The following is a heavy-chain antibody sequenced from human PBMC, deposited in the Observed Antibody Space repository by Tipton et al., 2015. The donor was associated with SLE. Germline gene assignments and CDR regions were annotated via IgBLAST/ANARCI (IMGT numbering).Heavy chain of an antibody. D-gene: IGHD6-13*01. J-gene: IGHJ3*02. CDR1: GFTFSSYA. CDR3: AKAVAAAGWGGDDAFDI. V-gene: IGHV3-23*01. CDR2: ISGSGGST. Sequence: GSLRLSCAASGFTFSSYAMSWVRQAPGKGLEWVSAISGSGGSTYYADSVKGRFTISRDNSKNTLYLQMNSLRAEDTAVYYCAKAVAAAGWGGDDAFDIWGQGTMVTVSS.